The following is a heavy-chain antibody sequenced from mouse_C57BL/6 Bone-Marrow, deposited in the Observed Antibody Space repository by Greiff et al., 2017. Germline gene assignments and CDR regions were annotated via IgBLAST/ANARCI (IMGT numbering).Heavy chain of an antibody. CDR3: ARSGYYYGSSYGWFAY. V-gene: IGHV1-66*01. CDR2: IYPGSGNT. Sequence: QVQLKQSGPELVKPGASVKISCKASGYSFTSYYIHWVKQRPGQGLEWIGWIYPGSGNTKYNEKFKGKATLTADTSSSTAYMQLSSLTSEDSAVYYCARSGYYYGSSYGWFAYWGQGTLVTVSA. D-gene: IGHD1-1*01. CDR1: GYSFTSYY. J-gene: IGHJ3*01.